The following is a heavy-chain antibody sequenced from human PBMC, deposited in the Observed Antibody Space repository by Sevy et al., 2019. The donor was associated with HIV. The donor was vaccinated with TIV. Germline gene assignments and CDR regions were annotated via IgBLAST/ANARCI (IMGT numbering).Heavy chain of an antibody. CDR3: AGENAWGRGYS. CDR1: GGSITSLY. V-gene: IGHV4-59*08. D-gene: IGHD1-26*01. J-gene: IGHJ4*02. Sequence: ETLSLTCTVSGGSITSLYWNWIRQPPGKGLEWIANIYYNGHINYNPSLKSRVTLSLDTSKNRFSLRRSSVTAADTAMYYCAGENAWGRGYSWGQGTLVTVSS. CDR2: IYYNGHI.